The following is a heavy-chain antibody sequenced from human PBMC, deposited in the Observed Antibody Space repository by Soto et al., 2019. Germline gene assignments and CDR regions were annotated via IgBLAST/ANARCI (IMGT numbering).Heavy chain of an antibody. CDR3: ARGLLWFGEIPNYYFDY. D-gene: IGHD3-10*01. J-gene: IGHJ4*02. CDR2: IYYSGST. CDR1: GGSISSSSYY. Sequence: SETLSLTCTVSGGSISSSSYYWGWIRQPPGKGLEWIGSIYYSGSTYYNPSLKSRVTISVDTSKNQFSLKLSSVTAADTAVYYCARGLLWFGEIPNYYFDYWGQGTLVTVSS. V-gene: IGHV4-39*01.